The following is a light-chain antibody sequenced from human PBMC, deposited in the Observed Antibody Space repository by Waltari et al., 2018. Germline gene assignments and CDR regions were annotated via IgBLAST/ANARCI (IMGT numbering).Light chain of an antibody. CDR3: TSYTTTKTVV. CDR1: SSDIGGYNY. J-gene: IGLJ2*01. Sequence: QSALTQPSSVSGSPGQSITISCTGTSSDIGGYNYVSWYQQHPVKAPKLMIYDVAWWRSGVANRFSGSTSGNTSSLTISGLQAEDEAVYYCTSYTTTKTVVFGGGTKVTVL. V-gene: IGLV2-14*01. CDR2: DVA.